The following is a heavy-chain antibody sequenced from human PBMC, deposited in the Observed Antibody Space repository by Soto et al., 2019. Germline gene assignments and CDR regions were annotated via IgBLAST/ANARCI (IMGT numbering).Heavy chain of an antibody. Sequence: ASVNVCCKSSCYTFTSYGISWVRQAPGQGLELMVWFSADNGETIYAQKFQGRVTMTEDTSTDTAYMELSSLRSEDTAVYYCATDPPSSSGYYFPPGYWGQGTLVTVSS. D-gene: IGHD3-22*01. J-gene: IGHJ4*02. CDR1: CYTFTSYG. CDR2: FSADNGET. V-gene: IGHV1-18*01. CDR3: ATDPPSSSGYYFPPGY.